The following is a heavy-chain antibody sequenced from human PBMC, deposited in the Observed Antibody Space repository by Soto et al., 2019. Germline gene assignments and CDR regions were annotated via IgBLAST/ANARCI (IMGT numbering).Heavy chain of an antibody. CDR1: GFTFSSYG. CDR2: IWYDGSNK. J-gene: IGHJ5*02. Sequence: QVQLVEFGGGVVQPGRSLRLSCAASGFTFSSYGMHWVRQAPGKGLEWVAVIWYDGSNKYYADSVKGRFTISRDNSKNTLYLQMNSLRAEDTAVYYCAREARIQPRSGWFDPWGQGTLVTVSS. V-gene: IGHV3-33*01. CDR3: AREARIQPRSGWFDP. D-gene: IGHD5-18*01.